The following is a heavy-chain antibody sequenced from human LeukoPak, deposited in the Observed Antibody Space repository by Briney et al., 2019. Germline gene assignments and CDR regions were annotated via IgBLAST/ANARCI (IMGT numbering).Heavy chain of an antibody. V-gene: IGHV3-74*01. CDR2: IKTDGSIT. J-gene: IGHJ4*02. D-gene: IGHD5-18*01. CDR1: AFTFSRYS. CDR3: FNTACTGC. Sequence: GGSLRLSCAASAFTFSRYSMNWVRQAPGKGPVWVSRIKTDGSITDYADFVKGRFTISRDNAKNTLYLQMNSLRAEDTAVYSMFNTACTGCWGQGTLVTVSS.